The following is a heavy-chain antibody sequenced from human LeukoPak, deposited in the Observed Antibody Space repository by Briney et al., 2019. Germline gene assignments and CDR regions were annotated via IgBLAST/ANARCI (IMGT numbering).Heavy chain of an antibody. V-gene: IGHV4-59*01. CDR2: IYYSGST. CDR3: ARSRIAAAGIHFDY. J-gene: IGHJ4*02. CDR1: GGSISSYY. D-gene: IGHD6-13*01. Sequence: SETLSLTCTVSGGSISSYYWSWIRQPPGKGLEWIGYIYYSGSTNYNPSLKSRVTISVDTSKNQFSLKLSSVTAADTAVYYCARSRIAAAGIHFDYWGLGTLVTVSS.